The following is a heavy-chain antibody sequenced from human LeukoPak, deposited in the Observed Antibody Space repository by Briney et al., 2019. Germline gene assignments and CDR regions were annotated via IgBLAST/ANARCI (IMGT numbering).Heavy chain of an antibody. Sequence: ASVKVSCKASGGTFSIYAISWVRQAPGQGLEWMGWINPNSGGTNYAQKFQGRVTMTRDTSISTAYMELSRLRSDDTAVYYCARAHDLVGAGIDYWGQGTLVTVSS. V-gene: IGHV1-2*02. J-gene: IGHJ4*02. D-gene: IGHD1-26*01. CDR1: GGTFSIYA. CDR3: ARAHDLVGAGIDY. CDR2: INPNSGGT.